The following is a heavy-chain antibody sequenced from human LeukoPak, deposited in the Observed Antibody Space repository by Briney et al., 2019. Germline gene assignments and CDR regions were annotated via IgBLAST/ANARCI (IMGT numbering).Heavy chain of an antibody. V-gene: IGHV3-7*01. Sequence: GGSLRLSCAASGFTFSSHWMTWVRQAPGKGLEWVASVKQDVNEKYYVDSVKGRFTISRDNAKNSLYLQMNSLRAEDTAVYYCARDRIRFLDYWGQGTLVTVSS. D-gene: IGHD2/OR15-2a*01. J-gene: IGHJ4*02. CDR2: VKQDVNEK. CDR1: GFTFSSHW. CDR3: ARDRIRFLDY.